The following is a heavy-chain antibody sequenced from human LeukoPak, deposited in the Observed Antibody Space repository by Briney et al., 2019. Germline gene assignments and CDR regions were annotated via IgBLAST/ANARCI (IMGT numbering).Heavy chain of an antibody. CDR1: GFTFSSYA. CDR3: AREGTSGYYHLFDY. J-gene: IGHJ4*02. Sequence: PGGSLRLSCAASGFTFSSYAMHWVRQAPGKGLEWVAVISYDGSNKYYADSVKSRFTISRDNSKNTLYLQMNSLRAEDTAVYYCAREGTSGYYHLFDYWGQGTLVTVSS. D-gene: IGHD3-22*01. V-gene: IGHV3-30*04. CDR2: ISYDGSNK.